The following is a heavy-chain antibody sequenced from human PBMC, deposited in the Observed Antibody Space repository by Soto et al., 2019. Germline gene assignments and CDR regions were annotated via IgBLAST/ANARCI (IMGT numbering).Heavy chain of an antibody. CDR2: IIPIFGTA. CDR1: GGTFSSYA. CDR3: ARGASHYDILTGYY. Sequence: SVKVSCKASGGTFSSYAISWVRQAPGQGLEWMGGIIPIFGTANYAQKFQGRVTITADESTSTAYMELSSLRSEDTAVYYCARGASHYDILTGYYWGKGTLVTVSS. V-gene: IGHV1-69*13. J-gene: IGHJ4*02. D-gene: IGHD3-9*01.